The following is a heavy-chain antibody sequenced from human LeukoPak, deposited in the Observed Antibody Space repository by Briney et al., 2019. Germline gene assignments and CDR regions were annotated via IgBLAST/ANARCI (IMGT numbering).Heavy chain of an antibody. CDR1: GGSISSSNW. J-gene: IGHJ4*02. CDR3: ASGSVGPRLGY. D-gene: IGHD1-26*01. CDR2: IDHSGNT. Sequence: SGTLSLTCAVSGGSISSSNWWSWVRQPPGKGLEWIGEIDHSGNTNYSPSLKSRVTMSVDTSKNQFSLKLSSVTAADTAVYFCASGSVGPRLGYWGQGTLVTVSS. V-gene: IGHV4-4*02.